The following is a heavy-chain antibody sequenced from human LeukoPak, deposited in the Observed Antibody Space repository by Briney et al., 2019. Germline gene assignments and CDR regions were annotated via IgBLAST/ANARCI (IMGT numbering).Heavy chain of an antibody. Sequence: SVKVSCKASGGTFSSYAISWVRQAPGQGLEWMGRIIPIFGTANYAQKFQGRVTITTDESTSTAYMERSSLRSEDTAVYYCARGEAVWVVAANPFDYWGQGTLVTVSS. CDR3: ARGEAVWVVAANPFDY. CDR2: IIPIFGTA. J-gene: IGHJ4*02. V-gene: IGHV1-69*05. CDR1: GGTFSSYA. D-gene: IGHD2-15*01.